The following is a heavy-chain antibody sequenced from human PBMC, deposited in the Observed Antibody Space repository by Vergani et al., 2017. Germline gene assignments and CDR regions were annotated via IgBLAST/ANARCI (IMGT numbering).Heavy chain of an antibody. CDR2: ISGSGGST. Sequence: EVQLLESGGGLVQPGGSLRLSCAASGFTFSSYAMSWVRQAPGKGLEWVSAISGSGGSTYYADSVKGRFTISRDNSKITLYLQMNSLRAEDTAVYDCARGVGATTGIGGDYYYGMDVWGQGTTVTVSS. V-gene: IGHV3-23*01. CDR3: ARGVGATTGIGGDYYYGMDV. J-gene: IGHJ6*02. D-gene: IGHD1-1*01. CDR1: GFTFSSYA.